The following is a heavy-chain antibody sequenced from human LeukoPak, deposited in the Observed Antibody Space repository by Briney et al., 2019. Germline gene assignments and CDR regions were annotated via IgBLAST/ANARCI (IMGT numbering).Heavy chain of an antibody. Sequence: ASVKVSCKTSGYSFTSFYIHWVRQAPGHGLEWMGMVNPNGGSTISAQKFEDRVNMTTDTSTRTVYMEMTGLTSDDTSLDYCVRDAFWGQGTQVTVPS. CDR3: VRDAF. D-gene: IGHD3-3*02. J-gene: IGHJ4*02. CDR2: VNPNGGST. V-gene: IGHV1-46*01. CDR1: GYSFTSFY.